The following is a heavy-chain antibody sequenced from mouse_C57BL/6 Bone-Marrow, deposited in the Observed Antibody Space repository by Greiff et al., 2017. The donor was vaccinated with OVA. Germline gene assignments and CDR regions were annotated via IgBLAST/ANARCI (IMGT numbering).Heavy chain of an antibody. CDR1: GFTFNTYA. V-gene: IGHV10-3*01. Sequence: EVQLVESGGGLVQPKGSLKLSCAASGFTFNTYAMHWVRQAPGKGLEWVARIRSKSSNYATYYADSVKDRFTISRDDSQSMLYLQMNNLKTEDTAMYYCVREDHYYGSSYDFDYWGQGTTLTVSS. CDR3: VREDHYYGSSYDFDY. D-gene: IGHD1-1*01. CDR2: IRSKSSNYAT. J-gene: IGHJ2*01.